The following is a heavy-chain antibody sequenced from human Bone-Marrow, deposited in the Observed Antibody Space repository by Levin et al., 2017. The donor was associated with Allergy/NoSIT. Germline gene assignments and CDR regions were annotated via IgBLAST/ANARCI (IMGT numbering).Heavy chain of an antibody. CDR3: AKDLRTRAAMVMVVDC. V-gene: IGHV3-23*01. CDR2: ISGSGSNI. CDR1: GFTFSTYG. J-gene: IGHJ4*02. Sequence: GGSLRLSCAASGFTFSTYGMAWVRQAPGKGLEWVSGISGSGSNIYYADSVKGRFTMSRDNSKNTLHLQMNSLRVEDTAVYYCAKDLRTRAAMVMVVDCWGQGTLVTVSS. D-gene: IGHD5-18*01.